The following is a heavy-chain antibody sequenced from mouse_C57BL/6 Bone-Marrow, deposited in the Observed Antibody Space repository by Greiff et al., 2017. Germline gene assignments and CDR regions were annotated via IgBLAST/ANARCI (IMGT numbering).Heavy chain of an antibody. CDR3: TDYYYGSWYFDV. J-gene: IGHJ1*03. D-gene: IGHD1-1*01. Sequence: EVQLVESGGGLVQPGGSMKLSCVASGFTFSNYWMNWVRQSPEKGLEWVAQIRLKSDNYATHYAESVKGRFTILRDDSKSSVYLQMNNLRAEDTGIYYCTDYYYGSWYFDVWGTGTTVTVSS. CDR1: GFTFSNYW. CDR2: IRLKSDNYAT. V-gene: IGHV6-3*01.